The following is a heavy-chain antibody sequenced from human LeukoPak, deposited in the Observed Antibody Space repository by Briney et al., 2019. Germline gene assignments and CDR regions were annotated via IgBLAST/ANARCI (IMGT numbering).Heavy chain of an antibody. J-gene: IGHJ4*02. V-gene: IGHV7-4-1*02. Sequence: GASVKVSCKASGYTFTSYAMIWVRQAPGQGLEWMGWINTNTGNPTYAQGFTGRFVFSLDTSVSTAYLQISSLKAEDTAVYYCARGLSYYYDSSGYYWDYWGQGTLVTVSS. CDR1: GYTFTSYA. D-gene: IGHD3-22*01. CDR3: ARGLSYYYDSSGYYWDY. CDR2: INTNTGNP.